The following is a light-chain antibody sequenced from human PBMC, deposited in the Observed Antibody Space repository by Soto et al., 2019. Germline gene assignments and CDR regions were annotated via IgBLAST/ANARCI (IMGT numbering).Light chain of an antibody. CDR2: DTS. CDR1: QSIGDT. CDR3: QRYNNCPRT. V-gene: IGKV3-15*01. Sequence: EVVLTQSPATLSVSPGEGVTLSCRASQSIGDTLSWYQHKPGQPPRLLIYDTSARATGVPARFSGSRSGPEFPLTISSLQSEDFAMYYCQRYNNCPRTFGGGTKVESK. J-gene: IGKJ4*01.